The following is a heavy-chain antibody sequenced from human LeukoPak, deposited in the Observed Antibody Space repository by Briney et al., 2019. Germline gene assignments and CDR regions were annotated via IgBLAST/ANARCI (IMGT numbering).Heavy chain of an antibody. Sequence: KTGGSLRLSCAASGFTFSSYAMGWVRQAPGKGLEWVSSISTSSSYIYYADSVKGRFTISRDNAKNSLYLQMNSLRAEDTAVYYCARDMSSGYYSLWFDPWGQGTLVTVSS. V-gene: IGHV3-21*01. J-gene: IGHJ5*02. D-gene: IGHD3-22*01. CDR2: ISTSSSYI. CDR1: GFTFSSYA. CDR3: ARDMSSGYYSLWFDP.